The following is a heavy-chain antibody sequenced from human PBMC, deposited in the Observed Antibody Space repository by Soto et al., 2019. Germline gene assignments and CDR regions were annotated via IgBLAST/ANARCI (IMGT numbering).Heavy chain of an antibody. CDR2: MSGSGGST. CDR1: GFTFSSYA. V-gene: IGHV3-23*01. Sequence: RLSCAASGFTFSSYAMSLFCQAPGKVLEWVSAMSGSGGSTYYADSVKGRFTISRDNSKNTLYLQMNSLRAEDTAVYYCAKEGGSRGVEQHIDYWGQGTLVTVSS. D-gene: IGHD6-13*01. J-gene: IGHJ4*02. CDR3: AKEGGSRGVEQHIDY.